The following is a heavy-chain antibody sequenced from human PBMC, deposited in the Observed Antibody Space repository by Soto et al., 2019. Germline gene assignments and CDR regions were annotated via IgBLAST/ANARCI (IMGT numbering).Heavy chain of an antibody. CDR1: GFTFNTFW. CDR3: ARGFSAGKGSPPDY. D-gene: IGHD3-10*01. V-gene: IGHV3-7*03. CDR2: IKHDGSET. Sequence: GGSLRLSCAASGFTFNTFWMSWVRQSPGKGLEWVANIKHDGSETYYVDSVKGRFTTSRDNSKNTLYLQMNSLRDGDTAVYYCARGFSAGKGSPPDYWGQGTLVTVSS. J-gene: IGHJ4*02.